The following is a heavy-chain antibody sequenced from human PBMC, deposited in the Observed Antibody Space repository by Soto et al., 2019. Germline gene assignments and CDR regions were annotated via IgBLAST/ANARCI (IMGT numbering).Heavy chain of an antibody. D-gene: IGHD3-3*01. V-gene: IGHV4-31*02. J-gene: IGHJ6*02. CDR1: GGSISRGSGY. Sequence: GGSISRGSGYRSLIRQHPVTGPEWIGYIYYSVSTYCNPSLKSRVTISVDTSKNQFSLKLSSVTAADTAVYYCARRGTGFLEWLGAPYYYYGMDFWGQGTTVTVSS. CDR3: ARRGTGFLEWLGAPYYYYGMDF. CDR2: IYYSVST.